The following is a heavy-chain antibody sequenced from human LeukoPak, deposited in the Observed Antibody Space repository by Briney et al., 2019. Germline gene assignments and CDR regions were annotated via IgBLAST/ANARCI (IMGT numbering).Heavy chain of an antibody. CDR3: ASSITGMLGNKDLDY. CDR1: GYTFTGYY. D-gene: IGHD1-14*01. V-gene: IGHV1-2*02. J-gene: IGHJ4*02. CDR2: INPNSGGT. Sequence: EASVKVSCKAFGYTFTGYYMHWVRQAPGQGLEWMGWINPNSGGTNYAQKFQGRVTMTRDTSISTAYMELSRLRSDDTAVYYCASSITGMLGNKDLDYWGQGTLVTVSS.